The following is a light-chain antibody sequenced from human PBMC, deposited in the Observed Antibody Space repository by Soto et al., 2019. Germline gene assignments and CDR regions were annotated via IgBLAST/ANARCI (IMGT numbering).Light chain of an antibody. V-gene: IGKV3-15*01. Sequence: EIVMTQSPATLSVSPGERATLSCRASQSVSSNLAWYQQKPCQAPRLLIYGASTRATGIPARFSGSRSGTEFTLTISSLQSEDFAVYYCQQYKNWPALTFGGGTKGEIK. CDR3: QQYKNWPALT. J-gene: IGKJ4*01. CDR1: QSVSSN. CDR2: GAS.